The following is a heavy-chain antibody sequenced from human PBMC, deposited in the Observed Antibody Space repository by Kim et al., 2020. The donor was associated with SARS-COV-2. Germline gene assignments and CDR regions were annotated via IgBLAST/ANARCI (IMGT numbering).Heavy chain of an antibody. CDR3: AESRPIKPTTAWFDP. Sequence: SVKVSCKASGGSFNNYALTWMRQAPGQGLEWMGRIIPIHGLTNYAQKFQGRVTITADTSTNTVYMQISSLRSDDTAVYFCAESRPIKPTTAWFDPWGQGTLVTVSS. CDR2: IIPIHGLT. D-gene: IGHD5-12*01. J-gene: IGHJ5*02. CDR1: GGSFNNYA. V-gene: IGHV1-69*04.